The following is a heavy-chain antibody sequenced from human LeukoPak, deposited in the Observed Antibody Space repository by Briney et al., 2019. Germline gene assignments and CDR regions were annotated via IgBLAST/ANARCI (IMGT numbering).Heavy chain of an antibody. CDR1: GGTFSSYA. V-gene: IGHV1-69*04. J-gene: IGHJ4*02. CDR3: ARDQGYGSGSYYIL. D-gene: IGHD3-10*01. Sequence: SVKVSCKASGGTFSSYAISWVRQAPGQGLEWMGRIIPILGIANYAQKFQGRVTITADTSTSTAYMELSSLRSEDTAVYYCARDQGYGSGSYYILWGQGTLVTVSS. CDR2: IIPILGIA.